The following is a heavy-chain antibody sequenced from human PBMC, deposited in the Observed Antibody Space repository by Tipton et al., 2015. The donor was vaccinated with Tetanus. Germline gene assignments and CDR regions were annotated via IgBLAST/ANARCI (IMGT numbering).Heavy chain of an antibody. CDR1: GGSVSSGSYY. V-gene: IGHV4-61*01. CDR2: ILYGKST. Sequence: GLVKPSKTLSLTCTVSGGSVSSGSYYWSWVRQPPGKGLEYIGYILYGKSTHYSPALESRVSMSGDPAKNQFSLRLTSVTAADTAVYYCARIHDFWSGYFDFWGQGTPVTVSP. CDR3: ARIHDFWSGYFDF. D-gene: IGHD3-3*01. J-gene: IGHJ4*02.